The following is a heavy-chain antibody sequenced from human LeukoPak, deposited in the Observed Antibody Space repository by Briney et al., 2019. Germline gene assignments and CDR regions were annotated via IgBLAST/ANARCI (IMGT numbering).Heavy chain of an antibody. Sequence: SQTLSLTCTVSGGSISSVGYYWGWIRQHPGKGLEWIGYIYYSGSTYYHPSLKTRVTITVDTSKNQFSLKLSSVTAADTAVYYCARQGWVAATRGFFDCWGQGTLVTASS. CDR1: GGSISSVGYY. D-gene: IGHD2-15*01. CDR2: IYYSGST. CDR3: ARQGWVAATRGFFDC. J-gene: IGHJ4*02. V-gene: IGHV4-31*03.